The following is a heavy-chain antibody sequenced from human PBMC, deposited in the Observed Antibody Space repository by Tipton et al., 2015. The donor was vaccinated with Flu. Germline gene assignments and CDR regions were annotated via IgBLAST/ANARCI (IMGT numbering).Heavy chain of an antibody. Sequence: QLVQSGAEVKKPGASVKVSCKASGYTFTGYYMHWVRQAPGQGLEWMGWINPNSGGTNYAQKFQGRVTMTRDTSISSAYMELGRLRSDDPAVYSWARDGGYSYGPSFDYWGQGTLATVSS. CDR1: GYTFTGYY. CDR3: ARDGGYSYGPSFDY. CDR2: INPNSGGT. V-gene: IGHV1-2*02. J-gene: IGHJ4*02. D-gene: IGHD5-18*01.